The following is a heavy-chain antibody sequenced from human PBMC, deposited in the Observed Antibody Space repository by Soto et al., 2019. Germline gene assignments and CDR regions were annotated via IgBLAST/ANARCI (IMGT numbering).Heavy chain of an antibody. Sequence: EVQLVESGGGLVQPGGSLRLSCEASGFTLSSYWMSWIRQAPGKGLEWVANTRQDGGQSYLVDSVQGRFTISRDNAKKSVYLQMNSLRAEDTAVYYCVRDGGTGWHFDSWGQGTLVTVSS. D-gene: IGHD6-19*01. CDR3: VRDGGTGWHFDS. V-gene: IGHV3-7*01. CDR2: TRQDGGQS. J-gene: IGHJ4*02. CDR1: GFTLSSYW.